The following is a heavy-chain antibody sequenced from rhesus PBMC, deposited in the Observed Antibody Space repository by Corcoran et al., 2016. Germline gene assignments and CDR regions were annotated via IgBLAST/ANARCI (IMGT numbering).Heavy chain of an antibody. CDR1: GVSFRSYW. J-gene: IGHJ5-2*02. V-gene: IGHV4-80*01. CDR2: INGNSGST. Sequence: QVQLQESGPGLVKPSETLSLTCAVSGVSFRSYWWSWIRQPPGEGLEWIGEINGNSGSTTYNPSLKSRVTFSADASKNQFSLKLRSVTAADTAVYYCARNAEYSGNWNVGNSLEVWGRGVLVTVSS. CDR3: ARNAEYSGNWNVGNSLEV. D-gene: IGHD6-25*01.